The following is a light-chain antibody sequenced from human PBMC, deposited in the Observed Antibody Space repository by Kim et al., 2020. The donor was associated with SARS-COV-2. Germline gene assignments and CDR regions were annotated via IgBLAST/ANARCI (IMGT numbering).Light chain of an antibody. CDR2: CKH. V-gene: IGLV3-19*01. J-gene: IGLJ2*01. CDR1: SLRSDH. Sequence: LGPTVRITCQGVSLRSDHASWSQATPGLAPVLVIYCKHSRHEGIPDRFSGSRSGNTASLTITGAQAEDEADCCCNSRDSSGIHVVFGGGTKLTVL. CDR3: NSRDSSGIHVV.